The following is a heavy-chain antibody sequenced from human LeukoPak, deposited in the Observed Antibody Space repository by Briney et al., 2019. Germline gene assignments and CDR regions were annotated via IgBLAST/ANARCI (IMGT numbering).Heavy chain of an antibody. CDR2: INSDGSST. Sequence: GGSLRLSCAASGFTFSSYWMHWVRQAPGKGLVWVSRINSDGSSTSYADSVKGRFTLSRDNSKNTLYLQMNSLRAEDTAVYYCARVYGYSSGWFDYWGQGTLVTVSS. J-gene: IGHJ4*02. CDR1: GFTFSSYW. CDR3: ARVYGYSSGWFDY. D-gene: IGHD6-19*01. V-gene: IGHV3-74*01.